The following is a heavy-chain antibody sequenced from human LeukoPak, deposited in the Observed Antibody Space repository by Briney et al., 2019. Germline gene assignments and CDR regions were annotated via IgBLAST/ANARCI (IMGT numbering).Heavy chain of an antibody. CDR1: GFTFSSYA. Sequence: PGGSLRRSCAASGFTFSSYAMSWVRQAPGKGLEWVSGISGSGTNTYYADSVKGRFTISRDNSKNTLYLQISSLRAEDTAVYYCAKVDPGYRSSWSPFHYWGQGTLVTVSS. CDR3: AKVDPGYRSSWSPFHY. D-gene: IGHD6-13*01. CDR2: ISGSGTNT. J-gene: IGHJ4*02. V-gene: IGHV3-23*01.